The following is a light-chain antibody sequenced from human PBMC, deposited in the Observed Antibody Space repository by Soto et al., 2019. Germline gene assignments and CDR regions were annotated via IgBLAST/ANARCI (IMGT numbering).Light chain of an antibody. CDR1: HNLGSY. CDR3: QERSNWPRVT. V-gene: IGKV3-11*01. CDR2: DAF. Sequence: EIVLTQSPATLSLSPGERATLSCRASHNLGSYISWYQQKPGQAPRLVIFDAFNRATGSPARFSGSGSGTDFTLTISSLEPDDFAVYSCQERSNWPRVTFGPGTKVDLK. J-gene: IGKJ3*01.